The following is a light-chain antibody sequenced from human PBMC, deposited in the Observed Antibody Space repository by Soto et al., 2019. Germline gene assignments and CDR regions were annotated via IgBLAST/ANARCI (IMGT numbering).Light chain of an antibody. J-gene: IGKJ1*01. CDR1: QGISSY. CDR3: QQYNSYSPWT. CDR2: AAS. V-gene: IGKV1D-8*03. Sequence: VIWTKVSLSLLSAYKGDRVTIRCGMSQGISSYLAWYQQKPGKAPELLIYAASTLQSGVPSRFSGSGSGTDFTLTISSLQPDDFATYYCQQYNSYSPWTFGQGTNV.